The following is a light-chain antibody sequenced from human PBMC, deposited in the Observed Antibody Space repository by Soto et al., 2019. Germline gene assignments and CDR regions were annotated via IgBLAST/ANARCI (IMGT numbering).Light chain of an antibody. J-gene: IGLJ2*01. CDR2: AND. V-gene: IGLV1-44*01. Sequence: QSVLTQPPSASGTPGQTFTISCSGRSSNIGSNTVSWYQQLPGTAPKLLIYANDQRPSGVPDRFSGSKSGTSASLAISGLQSEHEADYSCAAWDDSLDGLVFGGGTKLTVL. CDR3: AAWDDSLDGLV. CDR1: SSNIGSNT.